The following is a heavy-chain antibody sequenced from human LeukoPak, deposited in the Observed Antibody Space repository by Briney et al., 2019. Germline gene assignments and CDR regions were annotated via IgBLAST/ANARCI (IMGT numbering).Heavy chain of an antibody. D-gene: IGHD6-19*01. CDR3: AKDLGWYFDY. J-gene: IGHJ4*02. V-gene: IGHV3-23*01. CDR1: GFAFSTYA. Sequence: GGSLRLSCAASGFAFSTYAMSRVRQAPGKGLEWVSALSASGGSTYYADSVKGRFTISRDNSKNTLYLRMNSLRAEDTAVYYCAKDLGWYFDYWGQGILVTVSS. CDR2: LSASGGST.